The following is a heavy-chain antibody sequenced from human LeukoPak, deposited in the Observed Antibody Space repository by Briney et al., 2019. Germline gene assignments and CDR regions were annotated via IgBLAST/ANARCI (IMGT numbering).Heavy chain of an antibody. J-gene: IGHJ4*02. CDR1: GFTFSSYA. Sequence: HTGRSLRLSCAASGFTFSSYAMHWVRQAPGKGLEWVAVISYDGSNKYYADSVKGRFTISRDNSKNTLYLQMNSLRAEDTAVYYCARDAYYDSSGSLDYWGQGTLVTVSP. D-gene: IGHD3-22*01. CDR2: ISYDGSNK. V-gene: IGHV3-30-3*01. CDR3: ARDAYYDSSGSLDY.